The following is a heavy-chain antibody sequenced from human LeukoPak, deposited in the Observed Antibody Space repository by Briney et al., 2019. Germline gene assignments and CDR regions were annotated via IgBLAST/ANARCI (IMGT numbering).Heavy chain of an antibody. CDR3: AREVSGYDNRLIDY. V-gene: IGHV1-18*01. J-gene: IGHJ4*02. Sequence: ASVKVSCKASGYTFTSYGISWVRQAPGQGLEWMGWISAYNGNTNYAQKLQGRVTMTIDTSTSTAYMELRSLRSDDTAVYYCAREVSGYDNRLIDYWGQGTLVTVFS. D-gene: IGHD5-12*01. CDR1: GYTFTSYG. CDR2: ISAYNGNT.